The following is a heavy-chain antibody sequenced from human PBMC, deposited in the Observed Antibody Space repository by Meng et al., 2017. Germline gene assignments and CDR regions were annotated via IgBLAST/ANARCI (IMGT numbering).Heavy chain of an antibody. V-gene: IGHV3-7*01. D-gene: IGHD7-27*01. CDR1: GFTFSSYW. J-gene: IGHJ2*01. CDR3: ASEGGLPLGFWYFDL. CDR2: IKQDGSEK. Sequence: GGSLRLSCAASGFTFSSYWMSWVRQAPGKGLEWVANIKQDGSEKYYVDSVKGRFTISRDNAKNSLYLQMNSLRAEGTAVYYCASEGGLPLGFWYFDLWGRGNLVNGSS.